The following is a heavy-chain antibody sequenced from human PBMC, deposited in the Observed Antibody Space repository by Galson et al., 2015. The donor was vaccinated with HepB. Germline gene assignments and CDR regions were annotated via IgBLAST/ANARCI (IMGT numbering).Heavy chain of an antibody. Sequence: SLRLSCAASGFSFNNYNMHWIRQAPGEGLEWVSYISSSGIIYYADSVKGRFTISRDNAKNSLYLQMDSLGVEDTALYYCARTSGWYLPFDYWGQGTLLTVSS. D-gene: IGHD6-19*01. V-gene: IGHV3-69-1*01. J-gene: IGHJ4*02. CDR2: ISSSGII. CDR1: GFSFNNYN. CDR3: ARTSGWYLPFDY.